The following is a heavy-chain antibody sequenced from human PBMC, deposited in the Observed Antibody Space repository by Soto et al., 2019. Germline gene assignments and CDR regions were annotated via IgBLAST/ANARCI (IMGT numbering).Heavy chain of an antibody. D-gene: IGHD4-17*01. CDR3: AKVGSGDRYSFDY. J-gene: IGHJ4*02. V-gene: IGHV3-23*01. Sequence: EVQLLESGGGLVQPGGSLRLSCAASGFTFRSYAMSWVRQAPGEGLEWVSAISSSDGRTYHADSVKGRFTISRDYSKNTLFLQMNSLRAEDTAVYYCAKVGSGDRYSFDYWCQGTQVTVSS. CDR2: ISSSDGRT. CDR1: GFTFRSYA.